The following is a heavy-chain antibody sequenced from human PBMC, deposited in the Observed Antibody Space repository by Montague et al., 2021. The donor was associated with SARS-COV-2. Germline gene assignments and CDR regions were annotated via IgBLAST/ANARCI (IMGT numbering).Heavy chain of an antibody. CDR3: ARAYYTGLYPFDY. V-gene: IGHV3-74*01. CDR1: GFTLSSYW. D-gene: IGHD2-8*02. CDR2: IHYDGCST. J-gene: IGHJ4*02. Sequence: SLRLSCAASGFTLSSYWMYWVRQAPGKGLVWISRIHYDGCSTNYADSVKGRFTISRDTAKNTLYLQMNSLRAEDTAVYYCARAYYTGLYPFDYWGQGTLVTVSS.